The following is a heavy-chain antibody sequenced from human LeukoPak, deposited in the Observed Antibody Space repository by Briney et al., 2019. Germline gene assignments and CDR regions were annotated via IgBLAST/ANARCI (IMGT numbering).Heavy chain of an antibody. CDR1: VYTLTELS. D-gene: IGHD3-3*01. CDR2: FDPEDGET. V-gene: IGHV1-24*01. CDR3: ARARFWGDFRPRPDALDV. J-gene: IGHJ3*01. Sequence: ASVKVSCKVSVYTLTELSMHWVRQAPGKGLEWMGGFDPEDGETIYAQKFQGRVTMTEDTSTDTAYMELRSLRSDDTAMYYCARARFWGDFRPRPDALDVWGQGTMVIVSS.